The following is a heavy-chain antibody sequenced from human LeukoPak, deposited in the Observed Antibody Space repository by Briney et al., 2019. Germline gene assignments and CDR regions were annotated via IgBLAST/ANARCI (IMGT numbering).Heavy chain of an antibody. V-gene: IGHV4-39*07. J-gene: IGHJ4*02. CDR1: GGSISSSSYS. D-gene: IGHD1-26*01. CDR3: ARVGGTYAWFDY. Sequence: PSETLSLTRTVSGGSISSSSYSWGWIRQPPGKGLEWIGSISYSGTTYYNPSLESRLTISVDTSKNQFSLNLKSVTAADTALYYCARVGGTYAWFDYWGQGTLVTVSS. CDR2: ISYSGTT.